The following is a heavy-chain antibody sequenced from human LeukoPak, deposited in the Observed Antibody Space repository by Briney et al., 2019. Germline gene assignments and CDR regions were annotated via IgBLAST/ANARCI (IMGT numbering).Heavy chain of an antibody. CDR3: ARESPGRYSSGWYYFDY. Sequence: ASAKVSCKASGYTFTSYYMHWVRQAPGQGLEWMGIINPSGGSTSYAQKFQGRVTMTRDTSTSTVYMELSSLRSEDTAVYYCARESPGRYSSGWYYFDYWGQGTLVTVSS. J-gene: IGHJ4*02. CDR2: INPSGGST. V-gene: IGHV1-46*01. D-gene: IGHD6-19*01. CDR1: GYTFTSYY.